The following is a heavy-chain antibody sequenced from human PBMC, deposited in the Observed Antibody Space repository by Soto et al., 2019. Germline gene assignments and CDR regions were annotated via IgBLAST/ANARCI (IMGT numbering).Heavy chain of an antibody. J-gene: IGHJ4*02. V-gene: IGHV1-18*01. CDR1: GYTFTSYG. Sequence: XSVKVSCKASGYTFTSYGIIWVRQAPGQGLEWMGWISAYNGNTNYAQKLQGRVTMTTDTSTSTAYMELRSLRSDDTAVYYCARGYYYDSSGYYRFDYWGQGTLVTVSS. CDR3: ARGYYYDSSGYYRFDY. CDR2: ISAYNGNT. D-gene: IGHD3-22*01.